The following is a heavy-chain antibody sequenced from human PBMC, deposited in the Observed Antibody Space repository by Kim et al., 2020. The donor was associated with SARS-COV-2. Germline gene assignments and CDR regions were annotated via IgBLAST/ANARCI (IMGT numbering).Heavy chain of an antibody. CDR3: ARARDCSSTSCFDAYYYYYMDV. CDR2: MNPNSGNT. D-gene: IGHD2-2*01. J-gene: IGHJ6*03. V-gene: IGHV1-8*01. Sequence: ASVKVSCKASGYTFTSYDINWVRQATGQGLEWMGWMNPNSGNTGYAQKFQGRVTMTRNTSISTAYMELSSLRSEDTAVYYCARARDCSSTSCFDAYYYYYMDVWGKGTTVTVSS. CDR1: GYTFTSYD.